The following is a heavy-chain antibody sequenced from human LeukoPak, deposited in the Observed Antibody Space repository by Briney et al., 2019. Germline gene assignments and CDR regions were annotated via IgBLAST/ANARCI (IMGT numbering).Heavy chain of an antibody. CDR2: INGSGGSK. Sequence: PGGSLRLSCAASGFTFSSYAMSWVRQAPGKVLEWVSAINGSGGSKYYADSVKGRFTISRDNSKNTLYLQMNSLRAEDTAVYYCAKWGGVQQPYDYYYMDVWGKGTTVAVSS. V-gene: IGHV3-23*01. CDR1: GFTFSSYA. D-gene: IGHD6-13*01. J-gene: IGHJ6*03. CDR3: AKWGGVQQPYDYYYMDV.